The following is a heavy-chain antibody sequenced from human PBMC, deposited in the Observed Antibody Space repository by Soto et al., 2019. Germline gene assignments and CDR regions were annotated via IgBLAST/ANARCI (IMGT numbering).Heavy chain of an antibody. D-gene: IGHD3-22*01. Sequence: SGPTLVNPTQTLTLTCTLSGFSLSTSGVGVGWIRQPPGKALEWLALIYWNDDKRYTPSLKNRLTITKDTSKNRVVLTMTNMDPVDTATYYRAHSPFYESSGYPDYWGQGTLVTVSS. J-gene: IGHJ4*02. CDR2: IYWNDDK. V-gene: IGHV2-5*01. CDR3: AHSPFYESSGYPDY. CDR1: GFSLSTSGVG.